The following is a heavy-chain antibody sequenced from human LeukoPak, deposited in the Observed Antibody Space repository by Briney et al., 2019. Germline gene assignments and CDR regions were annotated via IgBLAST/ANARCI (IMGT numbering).Heavy chain of an antibody. CDR3: VKGIAVAGTRSYYFDY. J-gene: IGHJ4*02. CDR2: ISGSGGST. CDR1: GFTFSSYA. D-gene: IGHD6-19*01. V-gene: IGHV3-23*01. Sequence: GGSLRLSCAASGFTFSSYAMSWVRQAPGKGLEWVSAISGSGGSTYYADSVKGRFTISRDNSKNTLYLQMNSLRAEDTAVYYCVKGIAVAGTRSYYFDYWGQGTLVTVSS.